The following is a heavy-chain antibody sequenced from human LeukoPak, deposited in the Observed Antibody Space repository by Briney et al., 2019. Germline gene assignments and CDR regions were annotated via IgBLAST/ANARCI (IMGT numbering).Heavy chain of an antibody. Sequence: PSDTLSLTCTVSGGSISGYYWSWIRQPAGKGLECIGHIYTSGSTTYNPSLKSRVTMSVSTSKNQFSLKLNAVTAADTAVYYCARSYGSCLCFDPWGQGTLVTVSA. J-gene: IGHJ5*02. D-gene: IGHD2-15*01. V-gene: IGHV4-4*07. CDR1: GGSISGYY. CDR3: ARSYGSCLCFDP. CDR2: IYTSGST.